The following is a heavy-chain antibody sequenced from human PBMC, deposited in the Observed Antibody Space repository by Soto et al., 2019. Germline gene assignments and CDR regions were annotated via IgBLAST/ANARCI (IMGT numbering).Heavy chain of an antibody. J-gene: IGHJ5*02. CDR1: GFTFSSYE. D-gene: IGHD6-13*01. CDR3: ARAGAPGIAGNWFDP. CDR2: ITYDGSNK. Sequence: VQLVESGGGLVQPGGSLRLSCAASGFTFSSYEMNWVRQAPGKGLEWVAVITYDGSNKYYADSVKGRFTISRDNSKNTLYLQMNSLRVEDTAVYYCARAGAPGIAGNWFDPWGQGTLVTVSS. V-gene: IGHV3-30-3*01.